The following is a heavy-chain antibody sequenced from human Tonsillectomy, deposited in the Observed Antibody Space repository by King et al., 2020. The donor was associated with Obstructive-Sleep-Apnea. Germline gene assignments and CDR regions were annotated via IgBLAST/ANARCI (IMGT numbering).Heavy chain of an antibody. V-gene: IGHV1-24*01. D-gene: IGHD1-26*01. CDR3: GFDLLGRHYFYYGLDV. Sequence: VQLVESGAEVKKPGASVKVSCKVSGYTLTELSMHWVRQAPGKGLEWMGSFDPEDGATIYAQKFQGRVTMTEDTSTDTAYMELSSLRSEDTAVYYCGFDLLGRHYFYYGLDVWGQGTTVTVSS. CDR2: FDPEDGAT. CDR1: GYTLTELS. J-gene: IGHJ6*02.